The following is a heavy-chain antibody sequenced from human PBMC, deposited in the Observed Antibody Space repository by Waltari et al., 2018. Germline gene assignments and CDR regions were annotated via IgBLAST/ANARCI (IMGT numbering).Heavy chain of an antibody. CDR2: ISSSSSYI. CDR3: ARDIRRQAAVARVSFAY. CDR1: GFTFSSYS. J-gene: IGHJ4*02. D-gene: IGHD6-19*01. V-gene: IGHV3-21*01. Sequence: EVQLVESGGGLVQPGGSLRLSCAASGFTFSSYSMNWVRQAPGKGLEWVSSISSSSSYISYADSVKGRFTISRDNAKNSLYLQMNSLRAEDTAVYYCARDIRRQAAVARVSFAYWGQGTLVTVSS.